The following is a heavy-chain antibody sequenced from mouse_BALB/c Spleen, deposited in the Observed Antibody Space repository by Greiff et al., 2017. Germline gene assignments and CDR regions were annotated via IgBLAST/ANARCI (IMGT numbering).Heavy chain of an antibody. D-gene: IGHD1-1*01. CDR3: ASLVATDYFDD. J-gene: IGHJ2*01. V-gene: IGHV3-6*02. Sequence: EVKLQESGPGLVKPSQSLSLTCSVTGYSITSGYYWNWIRQFPGNKLEWMGYISYDGSNNYNPSLKNRISITRDTSKNQFFLKLNSVTTEDTATYYCASLVATDYFDDWGQGTTLTVSS. CDR2: ISYDGSN. CDR1: GYSITSGYY.